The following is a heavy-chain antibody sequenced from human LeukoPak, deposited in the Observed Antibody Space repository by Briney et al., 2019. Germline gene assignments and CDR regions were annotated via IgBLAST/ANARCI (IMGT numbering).Heavy chain of an antibody. D-gene: IGHD2-2*01. J-gene: IGHJ5*02. Sequence: ASVKVSCKASGGTFSSYAISWVRQAPGQGLEWMGGIIPIFGKANYAQKFQGRVTITTDESTSTAYMELSSLRSEDTAVYYCARAGGYCSSTSCSSFDPWGQGTLVTVSS. CDR3: ARAGGYCSSTSCSSFDP. CDR2: IIPIFGKA. V-gene: IGHV1-69*05. CDR1: GGTFSSYA.